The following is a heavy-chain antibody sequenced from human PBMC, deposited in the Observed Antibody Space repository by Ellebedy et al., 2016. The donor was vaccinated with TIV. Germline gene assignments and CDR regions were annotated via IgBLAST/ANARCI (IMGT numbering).Heavy chain of an antibody. CDR2: ITSNGDST. D-gene: IGHD6-6*01. Sequence: GESLKISCSASGFTFSNYDMHWVRQAPGKGLEYVSAITSNGDSTYYVDSVKGRFTISRDNANSILFLQMSSLRPEDTAVYYCVKDAPSPRPGDYWGQGTLVTVSS. CDR1: GFTFSNYD. J-gene: IGHJ4*02. V-gene: IGHV3-64D*06. CDR3: VKDAPSPRPGDY.